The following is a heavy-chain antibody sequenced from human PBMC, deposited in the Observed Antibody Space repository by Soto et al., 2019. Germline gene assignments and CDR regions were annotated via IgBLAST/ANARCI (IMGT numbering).Heavy chain of an antibody. CDR2: IIPIFGTA. CDR3: ALTYYYDSSGYYEANFDY. J-gene: IGHJ4*02. D-gene: IGHD3-22*01. V-gene: IGHV1-69*13. Sequence: ASVKVSCKASGGTFSSYAISWVRQAPGQGLEWMGGIIPIFGTANYAQKFQGRVTITADESTSTAYMGLSSLRSEDTAVYYCALTYYYDSSGYYEANFDYWGQGTLVTVPQ. CDR1: GGTFSSYA.